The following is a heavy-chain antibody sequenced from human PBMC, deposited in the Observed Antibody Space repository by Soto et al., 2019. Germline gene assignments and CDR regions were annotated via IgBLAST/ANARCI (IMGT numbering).Heavy chain of an antibody. D-gene: IGHD1-1*01. CDR2: IWYDAVGK. CDR1: GFTFKKFA. V-gene: IGHV3-33*01. Sequence: GGSLRLSCAASGFTFKKFAMHWVRQAPGKGLEWVAMIWYDAVGKYYADSVKGRFTISRDHSKNTLSLQMDSLTAEDTAVYYCARDWNAGIFDYWGQGTLVTVSS. CDR3: ARDWNAGIFDY. J-gene: IGHJ4*02.